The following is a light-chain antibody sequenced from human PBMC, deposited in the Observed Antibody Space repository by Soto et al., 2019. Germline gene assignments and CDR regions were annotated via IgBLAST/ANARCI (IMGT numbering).Light chain of an antibody. V-gene: IGKV3-15*01. Sequence: EIVMTQSPVTLSVSPGERVTLSCRASQSVSSNLAWYQQKPGQTPRLLFYGASTRATGLPARFSGSGSGTEFTPTIRSLQSEDFAVYYFKKYDNWPTFGQGTRLE. CDR1: QSVSSN. J-gene: IGKJ5*01. CDR3: KKYDNWPT. CDR2: GAS.